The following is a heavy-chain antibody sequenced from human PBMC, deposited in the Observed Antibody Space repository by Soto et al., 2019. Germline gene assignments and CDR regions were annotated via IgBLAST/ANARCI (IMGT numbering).Heavy chain of an antibody. D-gene: IGHD2-2*02. Sequence: GESLKISCKGSGYSFTSYWIGWVRQMPGKGLEWMGIIYPGDSDTRYSPSFQGQVTISADKSISTAYLQWSSLKASDTAMYYCARQYCSSTSCHIYYYYYGMDVWGQGTTVTVSS. J-gene: IGHJ6*02. CDR3: ARQYCSSTSCHIYYYYYGMDV. CDR1: GYSFTSYW. CDR2: IYPGDSDT. V-gene: IGHV5-51*01.